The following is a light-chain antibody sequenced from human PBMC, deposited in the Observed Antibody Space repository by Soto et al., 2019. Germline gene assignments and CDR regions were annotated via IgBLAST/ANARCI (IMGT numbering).Light chain of an antibody. Sequence: DIVLTQSPGPLSLSPGERATLSCRASQSVSSSYFAWYQQKPGQAPRLLIYGASSRATGIPDRFSGSGSGTDFTLTISRLEPEDFAVYYCQQYGSSPYTFGQGTKLEIK. CDR2: GAS. V-gene: IGKV3-20*01. CDR3: QQYGSSPYT. J-gene: IGKJ2*01. CDR1: QSVSSSY.